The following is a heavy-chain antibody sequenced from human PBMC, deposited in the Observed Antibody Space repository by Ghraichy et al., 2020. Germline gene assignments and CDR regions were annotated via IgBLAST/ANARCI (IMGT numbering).Heavy chain of an antibody. Sequence: GESLNISCAASGFTFTTYSMFWVRQTPGKGLVCVSRINGEGSSTFYADSVKGRFTLSRDIAKNTLYLQMNSLRAEDTAIYYCVRDWNSVVGAFWGQGTMVTVSS. CDR3: VRDWNSVVGAF. CDR1: GFTFTTYS. D-gene: IGHD1-26*01. V-gene: IGHV3-74*01. CDR2: INGEGSST. J-gene: IGHJ3*01.